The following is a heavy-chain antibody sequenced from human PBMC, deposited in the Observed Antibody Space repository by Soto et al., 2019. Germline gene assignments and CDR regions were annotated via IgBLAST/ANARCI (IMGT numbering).Heavy chain of an antibody. J-gene: IGHJ6*02. CDR1: GYTFNGYY. D-gene: IGHD2-8*01. CDR3: ARGGYCTNGVCYTGGSYYGMDV. V-gene: IGHV1-2*04. Sequence: QGQLVPAGAEVKKPGASVKVSCKASGYTFNGYYMHWVRQGPGPGVGWMGRINPNSGGTKYAQKFQGWVTMTRDTSISTAYMELSRLRSDDTAVYYCARGGYCTNGVCYTGGSYYGMDVWGQGTTVTVSS. CDR2: INPNSGGT.